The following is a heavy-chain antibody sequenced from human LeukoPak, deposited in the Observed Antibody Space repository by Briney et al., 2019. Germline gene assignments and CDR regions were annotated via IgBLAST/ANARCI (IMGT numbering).Heavy chain of an antibody. V-gene: IGHV4-4*02. Sequence: SETLSLTCGVSGGSVSSANWWTWIRQPPGKGLEWIGEVHLDGRTNFNPSLKSRLTMSVDLSENHVSLKLTSVTAADTAVYYCAREGGFYRPLDYSGQGTLVTVSS. D-gene: IGHD6-25*01. CDR2: VHLDGRT. CDR3: AREGGFYRPLDY. CDR1: GGSVSSANW. J-gene: IGHJ4*02.